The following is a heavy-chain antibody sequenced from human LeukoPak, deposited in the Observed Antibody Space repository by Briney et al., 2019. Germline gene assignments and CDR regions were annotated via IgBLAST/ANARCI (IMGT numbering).Heavy chain of an antibody. CDR3: VKGYCSGGSCYWFDH. V-gene: IGHV3-9*01. Sequence: GRSLRLSCAVSGFIFDDYAMHWVRQAPGKGLEWVSGISWNSGAIGYADSVKGRFTISRDNAKNSLYLQMNSLRAEDTALYYCVKGYCSGGSCYWFDHWGQGTLVTVSS. D-gene: IGHD2-15*01. CDR1: GFIFDDYA. J-gene: IGHJ5*02. CDR2: ISWNSGAI.